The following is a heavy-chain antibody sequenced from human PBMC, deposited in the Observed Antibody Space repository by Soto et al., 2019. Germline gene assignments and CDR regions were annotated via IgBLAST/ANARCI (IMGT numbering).Heavy chain of an antibody. CDR1: GGTFRTAA. D-gene: IGHD2-2*01. Sequence: QVQLVQSGAEVKKPGSSVKISCKASGGTFRTAAFSWVRQAPGQGLEWMGGIIPIFPTPDYAQKFQGRVTITADESTTTTCMEMTSLRSEDTAIYYCARDKDRLPLGGNYYYIMDVWGQGTTVTVSS. V-gene: IGHV1-69*12. J-gene: IGHJ6*02. CDR3: ARDKDRLPLGGNYYYIMDV. CDR2: IIPIFPTP.